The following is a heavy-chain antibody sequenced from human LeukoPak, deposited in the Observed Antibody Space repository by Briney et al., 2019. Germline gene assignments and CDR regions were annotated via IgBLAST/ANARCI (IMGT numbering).Heavy chain of an antibody. V-gene: IGHV3-33*01. CDR3: ARDIDYGGNLDDAFDI. J-gene: IGHJ3*02. D-gene: IGHD4-23*01. CDR1: GFTFSSYG. CDR2: IWYDGSNK. Sequence: AGGSLRLSCAASGFTFSSYGMHWVRQAPGKGLEWVAVIWYDGSNKYYADSVKGRFTISRDNSKNTLYLQMNSLRAEDTAVYYCARDIDYGGNLDDAFDIWGQGTMVTVSS.